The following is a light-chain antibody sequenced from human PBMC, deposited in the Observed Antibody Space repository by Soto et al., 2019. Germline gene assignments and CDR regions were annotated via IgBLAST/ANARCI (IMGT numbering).Light chain of an antibody. CDR1: QSLAYRDGNTY. J-gene: IGKJ4*01. V-gene: IGKV2-30*01. Sequence: DVVMTQSPLSLPVTLGQPASISCRSSQSLAYRDGNTYLSWFQQRPGQSPRRLIYRVSNRDSGVPDRFSGSVSGTDFPLKISRVEAEDVGVYYCMQGTHWPLTFGGGTRVEIK. CDR2: RVS. CDR3: MQGTHWPLT.